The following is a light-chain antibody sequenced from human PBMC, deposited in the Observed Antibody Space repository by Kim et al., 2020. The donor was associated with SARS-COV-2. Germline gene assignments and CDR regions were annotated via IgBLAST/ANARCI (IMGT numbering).Light chain of an antibody. J-gene: IGKJ1*01. Sequence: GDRVTITSRASQDISNYLAWVQLKPGKAPQLLIYAAAALQTGVPSRFSGSGSGTDFTLTVTSLQPEDVATYYCQKCDSAPWTFGQGTKVDIK. V-gene: IGKV1-27*01. CDR3: QKCDSAPWT. CDR2: AAA. CDR1: QDISNY.